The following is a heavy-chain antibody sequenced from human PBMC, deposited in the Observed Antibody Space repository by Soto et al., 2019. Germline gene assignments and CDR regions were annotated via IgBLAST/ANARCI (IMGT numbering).Heavy chain of an antibody. J-gene: IGHJ6*02. CDR2: IWYDGSNK. Sequence: GGALRLSWAASGFTFNSYGMHWVRQAPGKGLEWVAVIWYDGSNKYYADSVKGRFTISRDNSKNTLYLQMNSLRAEDTAVYYCARDQFMGAADYYYGKDVWSQGTTDTGSS. CDR3: ARDQFMGAADYYYGKDV. D-gene: IGHD1-26*01. V-gene: IGHV3-33*01. CDR1: GFTFNSYG.